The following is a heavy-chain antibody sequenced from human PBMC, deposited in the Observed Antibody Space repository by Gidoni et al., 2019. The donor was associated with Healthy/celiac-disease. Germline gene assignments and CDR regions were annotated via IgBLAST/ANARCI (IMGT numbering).Heavy chain of an antibody. Sequence: VQLVQSGAEVKKPGDSLTISCKGSGYIFTSYWIGWVRQMPGKGLEWIGIIYPCDSDTRYSPSFKGQVTISADKYISTAYMQWSSLKASDTAMYYCVWTDASRGYYYGMDVWGQGTTVTVSS. CDR1: GYIFTSYW. J-gene: IGHJ6*02. D-gene: IGHD2-21*02. CDR2: IYPCDSDT. CDR3: VWTDASRGYYYGMDV. V-gene: IGHV5-51*03.